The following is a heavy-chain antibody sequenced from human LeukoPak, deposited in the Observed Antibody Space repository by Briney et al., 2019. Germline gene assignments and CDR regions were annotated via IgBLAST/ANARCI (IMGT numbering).Heavy chain of an antibody. CDR2: MYLSGTT. CDR1: GDSINSLDL. CDR3: AGLVGRYSSGLYYYYFDY. D-gene: IGHD3-22*01. Sequence: SGTLSLTSTVSGDSINSLDLWSWVRQPPGKGLEWIGEMYLSGTTHSNPSVKSRVTISIDKSKNQFFLNLSSVTAADTAVYYCAGLVGRYSSGLYYYYFDYWGQGTLVTVSS. J-gene: IGHJ4*02. V-gene: IGHV4-4*02.